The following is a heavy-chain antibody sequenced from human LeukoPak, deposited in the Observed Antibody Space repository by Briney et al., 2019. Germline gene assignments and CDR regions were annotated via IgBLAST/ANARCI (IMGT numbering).Heavy chain of an antibody. CDR2: ICGSGSSS. CDR1: GFTFSNYA. CDR3: AKDIAVAGTRYYFPAFDI. Sequence: PGGSLRLSCAASGFTFSNYAMSWVRQPPGKGPEWVSTICGSGSSSYYADSVKGRFTISRDNSKDTLYLQMNSLRAEDTAIYYCAKDIAVAGTRYYFPAFDIWGQGTMVTVSS. D-gene: IGHD6-19*01. V-gene: IGHV3-23*01. J-gene: IGHJ3*02.